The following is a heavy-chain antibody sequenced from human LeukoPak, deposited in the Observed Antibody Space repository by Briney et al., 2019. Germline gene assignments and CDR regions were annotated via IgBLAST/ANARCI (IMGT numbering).Heavy chain of an antibody. CDR2: INQGGSVK. CDR3: ARVGYSGWNLEY. J-gene: IGHJ4*02. Sequence: PGGSLRLSXAASGFTFRSYWMSWVRQAPGKGLEWLVNINQGGSVKYYVDSVKGRFTISRDDAKNSLYVQMNSLRDEDTAVYYCARVGYSGWNLEYWGQGTLVTVSS. D-gene: IGHD5-12*01. CDR1: GFTFRSYW. V-gene: IGHV3-7*01.